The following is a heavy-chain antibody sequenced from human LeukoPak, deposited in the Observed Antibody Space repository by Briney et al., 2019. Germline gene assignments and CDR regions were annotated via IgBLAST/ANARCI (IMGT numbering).Heavy chain of an antibody. V-gene: IGHV4-59*01. CDR2: IYYSGST. CDR3: ARAVAGYFDY. Sequence: PSETLSLTCTVSGGSISSYYWSWIRQPPGKGLEWIGYIYYSGSTNYNPSLKSRVTISVDTSENQFSLKLSSVTAADTAVYYCARAVAGYFDYWGQGTLVTVSS. CDR1: GGSISSYY. J-gene: IGHJ4*02. D-gene: IGHD6-19*01.